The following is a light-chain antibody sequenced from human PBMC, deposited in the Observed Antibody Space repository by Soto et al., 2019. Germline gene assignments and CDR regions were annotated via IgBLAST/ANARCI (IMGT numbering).Light chain of an antibody. CDR1: SGSIASNY. CDR3: QSYYRNTPWV. CDR2: EDK. V-gene: IGLV6-57*01. Sequence: NFMLTQPHSVSESPGKTVTISCTRSSGSIASNYVQWYQQRPGSSPTTVIYEDKHRPSGIPDRFSGSIDSSSYSASLTISGLKTEDEADYYCQSYYRNTPWVFGGGTKLTVL. J-gene: IGLJ3*02.